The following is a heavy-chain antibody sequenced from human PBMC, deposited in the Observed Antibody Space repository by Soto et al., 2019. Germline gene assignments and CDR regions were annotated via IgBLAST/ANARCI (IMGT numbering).Heavy chain of an antibody. CDR3: VKDGSSGWPYYYGLDV. Sequence: GGPLRLSCAASVFTCNSYGMHWVREAPGKGLEWVAVISYDGSNKYYADSVKGRFTIARDNSKNTLYLQMSSLRAEDTAVYYCVKDGSSGWPYYYGLDVWGQGTSVTVSS. J-gene: IGHJ6*02. D-gene: IGHD6-19*01. V-gene: IGHV3-30*18. CDR1: VFTCNSYG. CDR2: ISYDGSNK.